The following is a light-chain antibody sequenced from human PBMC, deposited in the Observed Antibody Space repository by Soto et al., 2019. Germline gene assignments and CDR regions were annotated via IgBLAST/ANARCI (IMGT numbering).Light chain of an antibody. CDR2: DAY. CDR3: QQYDTYCRYT. CDR1: QSVNSN. Sequence: DIQMTQSPSTLSASVGDRVTITCRASQSVNSNLAWYQQKPGKAPKLLISDAYNLDTGVPARFSGSGAGTEVTLPIGGLQPDDVSTDYCQQYDTYCRYTFGQGTTLDIK. J-gene: IGKJ2*01. V-gene: IGKV1-5*01.